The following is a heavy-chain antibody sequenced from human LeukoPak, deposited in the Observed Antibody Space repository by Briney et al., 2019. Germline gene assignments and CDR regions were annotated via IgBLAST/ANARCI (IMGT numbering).Heavy chain of an antibody. J-gene: IGHJ6*03. CDR2: IYYIGST. D-gene: IGHD1-1*01. V-gene: IGHV4-39*01. Sequence: KSSETLSLTCTVSGGSISSSSYYWGWIRQPPGKGLEWIWSIYYIGSTYYNPSLKSRVTISVDTSKNQFSLKLSSVTAADTAVYYCARHPGTTRFGVGYYYYYMDVWGKGTTVTISS. CDR1: GGSISSSSYY. CDR3: ARHPGTTRFGVGYYYYYMDV.